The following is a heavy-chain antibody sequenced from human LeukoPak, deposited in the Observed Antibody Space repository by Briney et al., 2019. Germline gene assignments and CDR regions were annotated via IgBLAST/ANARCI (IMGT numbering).Heavy chain of an antibody. CDR1: GFTFDDYA. Sequence: PGRSLRLSCAASGFTFDDYAMHWVRQAPGKGLEWVSGISWNSGSIGYADSVKGRFTISRDNAKNSLYLQMNSLRAEDTALYYCAKALAAAGTSFPYYWGQGTLVTVSS. J-gene: IGHJ4*02. D-gene: IGHD6-13*01. CDR2: ISWNSGSI. V-gene: IGHV3-9*01. CDR3: AKALAAAGTSFPYY.